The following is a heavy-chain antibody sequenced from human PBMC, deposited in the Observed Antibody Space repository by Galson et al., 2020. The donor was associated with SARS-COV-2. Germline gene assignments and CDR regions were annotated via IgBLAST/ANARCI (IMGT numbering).Heavy chain of an antibody. CDR1: GFSLSTSGMC. Sequence: SGPTLVKPTQTLTLTCTFSGFSLSTSGMCVSWIRQPPGKALEWLALIDWDDDKYYSTSLKTRLTISKDTSKNQVVLTMTNMDPVDTAKYYCARIRYDILTGYHYGMDVWGQGTTVTVSS. J-gene: IGHJ6*02. D-gene: IGHD3-9*01. CDR2: IDWDDDK. CDR3: ARIRYDILTGYHYGMDV. V-gene: IGHV2-70*01.